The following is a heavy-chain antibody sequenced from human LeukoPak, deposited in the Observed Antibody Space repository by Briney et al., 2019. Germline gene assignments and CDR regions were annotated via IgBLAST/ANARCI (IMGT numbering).Heavy chain of an antibody. CDR1: GFTFDDYA. Sequence: GGSLRLSCAASGFTFDDYAMHWVRQAPGKGLEWVSGISWNSGSIGYADSVKGRFTISRDSAKNSLYLQMNGLRAEDTAVYYCAKGPVYSSSWYGDYWGQGTLVTVSS. V-gene: IGHV3-9*01. J-gene: IGHJ4*02. CDR3: AKGPVYSSSWYGDY. D-gene: IGHD6-13*01. CDR2: ISWNSGSI.